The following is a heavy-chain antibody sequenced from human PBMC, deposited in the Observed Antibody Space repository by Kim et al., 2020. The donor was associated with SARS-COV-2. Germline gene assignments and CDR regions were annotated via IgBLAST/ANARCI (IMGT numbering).Heavy chain of an antibody. V-gene: IGHV1-46*01. D-gene: IGHD3-16*01. CDR2: NRSSGGT. J-gene: IGHJ4*02. Sequence: NRSSGGTYYAPTFPGRVTMTGDTATNTVYMELSSLRSDDTAVYYCAKEGGHWGQGTLVTVSS. CDR3: AKEGGH.